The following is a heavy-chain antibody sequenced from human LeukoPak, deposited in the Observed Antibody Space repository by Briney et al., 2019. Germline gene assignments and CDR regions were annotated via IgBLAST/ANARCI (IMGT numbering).Heavy chain of an antibody. J-gene: IGHJ5*02. CDR2: IIPIFGTA. D-gene: IGHD3-9*01. CDR1: GGTFSSYA. Sequence: ASVKVSCKASGGTFSSYAISWVRQAPGQGPEWMGGIIPIFGTANYAQKFQGRVTITADESTSTAYMELSSLRSEDTAVYYCASLRGLLRYFDWNENWFDPWGQGTLVTVSS. V-gene: IGHV1-69*13. CDR3: ASLRGLLRYFDWNENWFDP.